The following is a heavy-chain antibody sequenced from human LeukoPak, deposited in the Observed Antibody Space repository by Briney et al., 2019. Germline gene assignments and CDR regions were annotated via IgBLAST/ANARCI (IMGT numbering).Heavy chain of an antibody. Sequence: KTSETPSLTCTVSGGSISTYYWSWIRQPPRKGLEWIGYIYYSGSTNYNPSLKSRVTISVDTSKNQFSLKLSSVTAADTAVYYCARSASSSSRSAFDIWGQGTMVTVSS. J-gene: IGHJ3*02. CDR3: ARSASSSSRSAFDI. V-gene: IGHV4-59*01. CDR2: IYYSGST. CDR1: GGSISTYY. D-gene: IGHD6-6*01.